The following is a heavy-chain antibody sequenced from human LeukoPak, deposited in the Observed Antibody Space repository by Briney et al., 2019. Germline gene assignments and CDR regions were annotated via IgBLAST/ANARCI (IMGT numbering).Heavy chain of an antibody. Sequence: GGSLRLSCAASGFTFDDYAMHWVRQAPGKGLEWVSLISGDGGSTCYADSVKGRFTISRDNSKNSLYLQMNSLRTEDTALYYCAKDHDYYDSSGSFDYWGQGTLVTVSS. D-gene: IGHD3-22*01. J-gene: IGHJ4*02. V-gene: IGHV3-43*02. CDR1: GFTFDDYA. CDR2: ISGDGGST. CDR3: AKDHDYYDSSGSFDY.